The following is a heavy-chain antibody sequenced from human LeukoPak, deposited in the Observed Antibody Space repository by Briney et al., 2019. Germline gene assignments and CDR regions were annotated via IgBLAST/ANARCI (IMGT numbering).Heavy chain of an antibody. Sequence: GRSLRLSCAASGFTFSSYGMHWVRQAPGKGLEWVAVISYDGSNKYYADSVKVRFTISRDNSKITLYLQMNSLRAEDMAVCDCAKEGWLQPFFDDWGQGSLVTVSA. CDR3: AKEGWLQPFFDD. CDR1: GFTFSSYG. D-gene: IGHD5-24*01. CDR2: ISYDGSNK. V-gene: IGHV3-30*18. J-gene: IGHJ4*02.